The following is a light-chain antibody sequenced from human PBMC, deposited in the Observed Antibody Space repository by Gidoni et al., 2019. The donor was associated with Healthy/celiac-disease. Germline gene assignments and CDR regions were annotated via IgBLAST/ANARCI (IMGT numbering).Light chain of an antibody. CDR1: QSVLYSSNNKNY. Sequence: DIVMTQSPDSLAVSLGERATINCKSSQSVLYSSNNKNYLAWYQQKPGQPPKLLIYWASTRESGVPDRVSGSGSGTDFTLTISSLQAEDVAVYYCQQYYSTPRTFXQXTKVXIK. CDR3: QQYYSTPRT. CDR2: WAS. J-gene: IGKJ1*01. V-gene: IGKV4-1*01.